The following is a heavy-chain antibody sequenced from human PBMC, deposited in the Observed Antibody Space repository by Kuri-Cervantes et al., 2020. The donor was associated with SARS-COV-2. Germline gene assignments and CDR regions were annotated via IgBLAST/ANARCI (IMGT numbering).Heavy chain of an antibody. CDR2: IIPIFGTA. CDR3: ARGGGRLRWSRAYYYYMDV. D-gene: IGHD4-23*01. V-gene: IGHV1-69*13. Sequence: SVKVSCKASGGTFSSYAISWVRQAPGQGLEWMGGIIPIFGTANYAQKFQGRVTIIADESTSTAYMELSSLRSEDTAVYYCARGGGRLRWSRAYYYYMDVWGKGTTVTVSS. J-gene: IGHJ6*03. CDR1: GGTFSSYA.